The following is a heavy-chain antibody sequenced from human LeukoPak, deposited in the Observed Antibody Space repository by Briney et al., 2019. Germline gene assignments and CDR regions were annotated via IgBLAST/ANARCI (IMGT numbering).Heavy chain of an antibody. CDR1: GYSITSGYY. J-gene: IGHJ4*02. CDR3: ARERGENYDSSGYIDC. CDR2: IYHSGST. Sequence: SETLSLTCTVSGYSITSGYYWGYIRQPPGKGLEWIGSIYHSGSTYYNPSLNSRLTISVDTSKNQFSLKLSSVTAAATAVYYCARERGENYDSSGYIDCWGQGTLVTVSS. V-gene: IGHV4-38-2*02. D-gene: IGHD3-22*01.